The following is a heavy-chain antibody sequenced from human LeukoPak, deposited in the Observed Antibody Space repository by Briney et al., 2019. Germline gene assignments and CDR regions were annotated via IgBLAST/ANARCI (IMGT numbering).Heavy chain of an antibody. Sequence: PSETLSLTCTVSGYSISSGYYWGWIRQPPGKGLEWIGSIYHSGSTYYNPSLKSRVTISVDTSKNQFSLKLSSVTAADTAVYYCARDGSFRTGDPTSNWFDPWGQGTLVTVSS. J-gene: IGHJ5*02. CDR1: GYSISSGYY. V-gene: IGHV4-38-2*02. CDR3: ARDGSFRTGDPTSNWFDP. CDR2: IYHSGST. D-gene: IGHD7-27*01.